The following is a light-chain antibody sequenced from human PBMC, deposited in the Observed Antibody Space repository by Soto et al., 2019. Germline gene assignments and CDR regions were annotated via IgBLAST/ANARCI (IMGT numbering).Light chain of an antibody. J-gene: IGKJ1*01. CDR2: GAS. CDR3: QQYGSSPPWT. V-gene: IGKV3-20*01. CDR1: QSVSSSY. Sequence: EIVLPQSPGTLSLSPGESATLSCRASQSVSSSYLAWYLQKPGQAPRLRIYGASSRATGIPARFSGSGSGTDFTLTISRLEPEDFAVYYCQQYGSSPPWTFGQGTKVEIK.